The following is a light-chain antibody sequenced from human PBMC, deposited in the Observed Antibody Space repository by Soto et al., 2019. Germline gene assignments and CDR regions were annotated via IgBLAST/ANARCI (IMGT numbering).Light chain of an antibody. J-gene: IGKJ1*01. CDR3: QQRSNSWT. CDR1: QSVGSY. Sequence: EIGLTQSPVTLSLSPGERATLSCRASQSVGSYLAWYQQRPGQAPRLLVYAAANRATGIPAGFSGSGSGTDFTLTISSLEPEDFAVYYCQQRSNSWTFGQGTKVDVK. V-gene: IGKV3-11*01. CDR2: AAA.